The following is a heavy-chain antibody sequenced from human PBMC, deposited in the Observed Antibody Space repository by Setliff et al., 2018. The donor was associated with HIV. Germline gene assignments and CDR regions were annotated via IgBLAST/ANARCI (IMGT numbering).Heavy chain of an antibody. Sequence: ASVKVSCKASGCTFTDYYIHWVRQAPGQGLEWMGWINPNSSDTNYAQKFQGRVTMTRDTSISTAYMDLSRLGSYDTAVYYCARRVPPIPSGGLDYWGQGTLVTVSS. J-gene: IGHJ4*02. CDR1: GCTFTDYY. CDR3: ARRVPPIPSGGLDY. CDR2: INPNSSDT. V-gene: IGHV1-2*02. D-gene: IGHD6-19*01.